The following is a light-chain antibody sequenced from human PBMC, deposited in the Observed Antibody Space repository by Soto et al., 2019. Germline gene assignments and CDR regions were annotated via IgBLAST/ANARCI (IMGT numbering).Light chain of an antibody. V-gene: IGKV3-20*01. Sequence: ENVLTQSPDTLSLSPGERAIISCRASQSVGNNYLGWFQQKPGRAPGLVIYSASNRATGVPDRFSGSGSGTDFTLTISRLEPEDFAVYYCQQYAGSPLTFGGGTKVEI. CDR1: QSVGNNY. CDR2: SAS. CDR3: QQYAGSPLT. J-gene: IGKJ4*01.